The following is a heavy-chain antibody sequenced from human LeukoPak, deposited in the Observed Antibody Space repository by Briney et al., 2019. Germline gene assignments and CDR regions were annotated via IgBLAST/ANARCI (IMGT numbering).Heavy chain of an antibody. Sequence: VASVTVSCKASAGTFIIYAISWVRQAPGQGREGMGGIIPIFGTANYAQKFQGRVTITTDESTSTAYMYLTSLRSEDTAVYYCATTAGNYYDSSGYYSFDYWGQGPLVTVSS. V-gene: IGHV1-69*05. J-gene: IGHJ4*02. D-gene: IGHD3-22*01. CDR3: ATTAGNYYDSSGYYSFDY. CDR1: AGTFIIYA. CDR2: IIPIFGTA.